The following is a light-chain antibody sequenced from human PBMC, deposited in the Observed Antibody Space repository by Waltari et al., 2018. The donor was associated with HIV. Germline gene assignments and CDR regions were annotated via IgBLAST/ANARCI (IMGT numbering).Light chain of an antibody. V-gene: IGLV1-47*01. CDR1: RSNIGSNS. CDR3: ASWDDSLGGVV. J-gene: IGLJ2*01. Sequence: QSVLTQPPSASGTPGQRVTFSCSGARSNIGSNSVYWYQKLPGTAPKLLMYGNNERPSGVPERFSGSKSATSASLAIRGLRSEDEAEYYCASWDDSLGGVVFGGGTQLTVL. CDR2: GNN.